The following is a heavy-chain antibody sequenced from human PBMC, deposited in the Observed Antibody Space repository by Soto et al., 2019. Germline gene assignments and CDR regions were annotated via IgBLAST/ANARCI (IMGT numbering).Heavy chain of an antibody. J-gene: IGHJ4*02. Sequence: GGSLRLSCGASGVTFSSYGMHWVRQAPGKGLEWVAVISYDGSNKYYADSVKGRFTISRDNSKNTLYLQMNSLRAEDTAVYYLSKEDYYYDSCGSSPHPYDSWGQGT. D-gene: IGHD3-22*01. CDR3: SKEDYYYDSCGSSPHPYDS. CDR2: ISYDGSNK. V-gene: IGHV3-30*18. CDR1: GVTFSSYG.